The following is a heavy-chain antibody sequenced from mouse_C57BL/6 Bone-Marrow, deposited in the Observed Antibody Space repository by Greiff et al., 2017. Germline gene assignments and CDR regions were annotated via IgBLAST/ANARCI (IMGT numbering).Heavy chain of an antibody. D-gene: IGHD2-3*01. CDR2: IDPSDSYT. CDR3: ARMVTTGVYYAMDY. J-gene: IGHJ4*01. V-gene: IGHV1-50*01. Sequence: VQLQQPGAELVKPGAPVKLSCKASGYTFTSYWMQWVKQRPGQGLEWIGEIDPSDSYTNYNQKFKGKATLTVDTSSSTAYMQLSSLTSEDSAVYYCARMVTTGVYYAMDYWGQGTSVTVSS. CDR1: GYTFTSYW.